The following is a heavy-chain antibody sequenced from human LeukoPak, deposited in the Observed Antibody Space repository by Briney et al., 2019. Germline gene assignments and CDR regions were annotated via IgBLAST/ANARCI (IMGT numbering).Heavy chain of an antibody. J-gene: IGHJ6*03. CDR1: GGSISSYY. CDR3: ASSEGYYYYYYMDV. Sequence: SETLSLTCTVSGGSISSYYWSWIRQPPGKGLEWIGYIYYSGSTNYNPSLKSRVTISVDTSKNQFSLKLSSVTAADTAVYYCASSEGYYYYYYMDVWGKGTTVIVSS. V-gene: IGHV4-59*01. CDR2: IYYSGST.